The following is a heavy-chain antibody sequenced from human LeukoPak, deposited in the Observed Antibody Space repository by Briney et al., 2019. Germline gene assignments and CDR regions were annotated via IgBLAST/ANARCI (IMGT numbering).Heavy chain of an antibody. CDR3: ARLAAHYGMDV. D-gene: IGHD2-15*01. CDR1: GFTVTSNH. CDR2: IYNGGST. V-gene: IGHV3-53*01. J-gene: IGHJ6*02. Sequence: PGGSLRLSCAASGFTVTSNHMSWVRQAPGKGLEWVSIIYNGGSTYYGDSVKGRFIVSRDNSKNTLYLQLNSLRTEDTAIYYCARLAAHYGMDVWGQGTTVTVSS.